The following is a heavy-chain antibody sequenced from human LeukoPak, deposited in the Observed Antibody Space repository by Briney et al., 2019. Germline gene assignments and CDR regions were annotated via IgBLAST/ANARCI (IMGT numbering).Heavy chain of an antibody. J-gene: IGHJ4*02. CDR3: TRITQGTVDY. CDR1: GGSFSGYY. Sequence: SETLSLTCAVYGGSFSGYYWSWIRQPPGKGLEWIGEINHSGSTNYNPSLKSRVTISVDTSKNQFSLKLSSVTAADTAVYYCTRITQGTVDYWGQGILVTVSS. V-gene: IGHV4-34*01. D-gene: IGHD3-10*01. CDR2: INHSGST.